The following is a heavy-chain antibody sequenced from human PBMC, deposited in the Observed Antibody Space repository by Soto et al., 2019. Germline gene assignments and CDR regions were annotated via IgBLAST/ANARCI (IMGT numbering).Heavy chain of an antibody. CDR1: GGSVSSGRYY. J-gene: IGHJ4*02. D-gene: IGHD6-19*01. CDR2: IYYTGST. V-gene: IGHV4-61*01. Sequence: QVQLQESGPGLVRPSETLSLTCTVSGGSVSSGRYYWSWSRQPPGKGLEWIGYIYYTGSTDYNPSLKSRVTISVDTSKNQFSLKMDSVTAADTAAYYCARSGAGSGWLGGQGTLVTVSS. CDR3: ARSGAGSGWL.